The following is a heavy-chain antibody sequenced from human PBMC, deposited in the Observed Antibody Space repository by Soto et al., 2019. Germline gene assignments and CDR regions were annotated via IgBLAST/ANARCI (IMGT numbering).Heavy chain of an antibody. Sequence: SQTLPLTCAIPENSVASNNTALNLIIQSPSRGLEWHGSPYYRSKWYDDYAVSVKSRITINPDTSKNQFSLQLNSVTPEDTAVYYCARGGNIGNYYFLFGYWGQGTLGTVSS. J-gene: IGHJ4*02. CDR3: ARGGNIGNYYFLFGY. D-gene: IGHD1-26*01. CDR2: PYYRSKWYD. CDR1: ENSVASNNTA. V-gene: IGHV6-1*01.